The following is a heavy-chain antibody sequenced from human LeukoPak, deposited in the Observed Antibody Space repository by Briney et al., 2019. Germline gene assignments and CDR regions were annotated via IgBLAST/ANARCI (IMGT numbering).Heavy chain of an antibody. CDR1: GASISSGDYY. Sequence: SETLSLTCTVSGASISSGDYYWSWIRQPPGKGLEWIGDVYYSGSTYYNTSLKSRLTISVDTSKNQFSLKLSSVTAADTAVYYCARVADTAMNYFDCWGQGTLVTVSS. CDR3: ARVADTAMNYFDC. J-gene: IGHJ4*02. V-gene: IGHV4-30-4*08. D-gene: IGHD5-18*01. CDR2: VYYSGST.